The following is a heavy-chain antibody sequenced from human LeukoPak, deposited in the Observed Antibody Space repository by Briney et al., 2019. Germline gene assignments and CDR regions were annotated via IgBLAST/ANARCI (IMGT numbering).Heavy chain of an antibody. D-gene: IGHD3-3*01. CDR2: ISGGAGST. V-gene: IGHV3-23*01. CDR3: AKDKYNFWSGSNYYYMDV. CDR1: AITFRTYA. J-gene: IGHJ6*03. Sequence: GGSLILSCAASAITFRTYAMSWVRQAPGKGLECVSVISGGAGSTYYADSVKGRFTISRDNSKNTLYLQMNSLRAEDTAVYYCAKDKYNFWSGSNYYYMDVWGKGTTVTVSS.